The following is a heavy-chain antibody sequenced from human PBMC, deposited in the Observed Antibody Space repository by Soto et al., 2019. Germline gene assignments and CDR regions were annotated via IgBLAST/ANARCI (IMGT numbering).Heavy chain of an antibody. CDR3: ARLLLVGATAFDI. Sequence: SETLSLTCTVSGGSISSSSYYWGWIRQPPGKGLEWIGSIYYSGSTYYNPSLKSRVTISVDTTKNQFSLKLSSVTAADTAVYYCARLLLVGATAFDIWGQGKMVTVS. D-gene: IGHD1-26*01. CDR1: GGSISSSSYY. J-gene: IGHJ3*02. V-gene: IGHV4-39*01. CDR2: IYYSGST.